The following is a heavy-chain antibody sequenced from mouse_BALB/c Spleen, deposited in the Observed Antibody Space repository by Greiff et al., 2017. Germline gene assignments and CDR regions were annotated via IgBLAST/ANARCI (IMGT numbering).Heavy chain of an antibody. V-gene: IGHV5-15*02. CDR2: ISNLAYSI. CDR3: ANYSSGYFDV. J-gene: IGHJ1*01. D-gene: IGHD1-1*01. CDR1: GFTFSDYG. Sequence: EVQGVESGGGLVQPGGSRKLSCAASGFTFSDYGMAWVRQAPGKGPEWVAFISNLAYSIYYADTVTGRFTISRENAKNTLYLEMSSLRSEDTAMYYCANYSSGYFDVWGAGTTVTVSS.